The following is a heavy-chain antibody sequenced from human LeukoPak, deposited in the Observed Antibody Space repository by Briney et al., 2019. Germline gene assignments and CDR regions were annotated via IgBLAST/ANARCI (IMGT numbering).Heavy chain of an antibody. CDR3: ARPANLYDASDAFDI. CDR2: ISGSTGNT. D-gene: IGHD3-16*01. J-gene: IGHJ3*02. V-gene: IGHV1-18*01. CDR1: RYIFTNYA. Sequence: ASVKVSCKAFRYIFTNYAINWVRQAPGQGGEWMGWISGSTGNTNYAQKFQGRLTMTANTSTNTASMELRRLRSDDTAVYYCARPANLYDASDAFDIWGQGTMVTVSS.